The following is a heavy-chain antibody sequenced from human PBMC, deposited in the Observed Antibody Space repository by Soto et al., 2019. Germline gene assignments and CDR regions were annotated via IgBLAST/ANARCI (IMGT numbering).Heavy chain of an antibody. CDR2: ISAYNGNT. J-gene: IGHJ5*02. V-gene: IGHV1-18*01. CDR3: ASLGIDYAPPSNCFDP. D-gene: IGHD4-17*01. CDR1: GYTFTSYG. Sequence: QVQLVQSGAEVKKPGASVKVSCKASGYTFTSYGISWVRQAPGQGLEWMGWISAYNGNTNYAQKLQGRVTMTTDTSTSTANMELRSLRSDDTAVYYCASLGIDYAPPSNCFDPWGQGTLVTVSS.